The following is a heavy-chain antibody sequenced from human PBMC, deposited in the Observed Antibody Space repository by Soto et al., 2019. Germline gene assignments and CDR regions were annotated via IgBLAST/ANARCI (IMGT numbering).Heavy chain of an antibody. J-gene: IGHJ3*02. CDR2: INPNSGGT. CDR3: ARDLSGPPPLRFLEWRTTPDAFDI. D-gene: IGHD3-3*01. V-gene: IGHV1-2*02. Sequence: ASVKVSCKASGYTFTGYYMHWVRQAPGQGLEWMGWINPNSGGTNYAQKFQGRVTMTRDTSISTAYMELSRLRSDDTAVYYCARDLSGPPPLRFLEWRTTPDAFDIWGQGTMVTVSS. CDR1: GYTFTGYY.